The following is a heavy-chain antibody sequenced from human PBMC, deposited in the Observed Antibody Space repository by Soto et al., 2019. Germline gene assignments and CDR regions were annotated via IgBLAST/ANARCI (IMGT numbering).Heavy chain of an antibody. D-gene: IGHD2-15*01. CDR3: ARGAAFWFGP. CDR1: GGSLGSYY. CDR2: IYDSGTT. J-gene: IGHJ5*02. V-gene: IGHV4-59*01. Sequence: QVQLQESGPGLVKPSETLSLTCTVSGGSLGSYYWGWIRQPPGKGLEWIAFIYDSGTTYYNPSLKRRVTISVDTPKSQCSLSLTSVTAADTAVYYCARGAAFWFGPWGQGTLVTVSS.